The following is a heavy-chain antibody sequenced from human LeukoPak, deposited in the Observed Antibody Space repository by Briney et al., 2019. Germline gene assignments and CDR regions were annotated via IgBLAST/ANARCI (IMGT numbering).Heavy chain of an antibody. J-gene: IGHJ4*02. CDR1: GFTFSSYT. D-gene: IGHD3-22*01. CDR3: ARDGWGYYDSSGYHDY. CDR2: IWYDGSNK. V-gene: IGHV3-33*01. Sequence: GRSLRLSCAASGFTFSSYTMHWVRQAPGKGLEWVAVIWYDGSNKYYADSVKGRFTISRDNSKNTLYLRVNSLRAEDTAVYYCARDGWGYYDSSGYHDYWGQGTLVTVSS.